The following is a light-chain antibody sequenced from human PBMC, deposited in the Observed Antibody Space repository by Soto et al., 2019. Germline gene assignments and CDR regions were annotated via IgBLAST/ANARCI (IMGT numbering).Light chain of an antibody. CDR2: AAS. CDR1: QSISSY. V-gene: IGKV1-39*01. Sequence: DIQMTQSPSSLSASVGGRVPINCRASQSISSYLNWYQQKPGKAPKLMIYAASSLQSGVPSRFSGSGSGTDCTLTISSLQPEDVATYYCQQSYSTPITLGQGTRLEIK. J-gene: IGKJ5*01. CDR3: QQSYSTPIT.